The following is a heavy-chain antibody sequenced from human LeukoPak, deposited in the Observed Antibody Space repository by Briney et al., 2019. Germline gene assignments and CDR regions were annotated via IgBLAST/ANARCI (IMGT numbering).Heavy chain of an antibody. V-gene: IGHV3-30*03. J-gene: IGHJ4*02. CDR2: TSYDGSNK. D-gene: IGHD2-2*03. Sequence: PGRSPRLSCAASGFTFSSYGMHWVRQAPGKGLEWVAVTSYDGSNKYYADSVKGRFTISRDNSKNTLYLQMNSLRAEDTAVYYCATLDIVEGDLDYWGQGTLVTVSS. CDR1: GFTFSSYG. CDR3: ATLDIVEGDLDY.